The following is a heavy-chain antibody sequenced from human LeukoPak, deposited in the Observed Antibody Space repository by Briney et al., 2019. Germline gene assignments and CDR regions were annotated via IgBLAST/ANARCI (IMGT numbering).Heavy chain of an antibody. CDR1: GGSFSGYY. CDR2: IYTSGST. V-gene: IGHV4-59*10. D-gene: IGHD5-12*01. Sequence: SETQSLTCAVYGGSFSGYYWSWIRQPAGKGLEWIGRIYTSGSTNYNPSLKSRVTMSVDTSKNQFSLKLSSVTAADTAVYYCARFGYVNNWFDPWGQGTLVTVSS. CDR3: ARFGYVNNWFDP. J-gene: IGHJ5*02.